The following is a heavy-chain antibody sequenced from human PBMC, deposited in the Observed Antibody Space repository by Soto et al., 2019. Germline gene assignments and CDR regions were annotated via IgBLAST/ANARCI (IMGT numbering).Heavy chain of an antibody. J-gene: IGHJ6*03. Sequence: EVQLVESGGGLVQPGGSLKLSCAASGFTFSGSAMHWVRQASGKGLEWVGRIRSKANSYATAYAASVKGRFTISRDDSKNTAYLQMNSLKTEDTAVYYCTSRLVVVPAARAMDVWGKGTTVTVSS. CDR2: IRSKANSYAT. V-gene: IGHV3-73*01. D-gene: IGHD2-2*01. CDR3: TSRLVVVPAARAMDV. CDR1: GFTFSGSA.